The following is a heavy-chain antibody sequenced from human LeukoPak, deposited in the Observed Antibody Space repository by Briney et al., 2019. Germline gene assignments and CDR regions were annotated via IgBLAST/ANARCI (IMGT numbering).Heavy chain of an antibody. V-gene: IGHV3-48*01. CDR2: ISSSSSTI. Sequence: GGSLRLSCAASGFTLSSYSMNWVRQAPGKGLEWVSYISSSSSTIYYADSVKGRFTISRDNAKNSLYLQMNSLRAEDTAVYYCARGLLWFGIYGMDVWGQGTTVTVSS. D-gene: IGHD3-10*01. CDR1: GFTLSSYS. CDR3: ARGLLWFGIYGMDV. J-gene: IGHJ6*02.